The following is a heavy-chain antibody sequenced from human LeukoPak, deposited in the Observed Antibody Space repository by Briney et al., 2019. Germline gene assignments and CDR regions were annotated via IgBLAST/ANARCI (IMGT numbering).Heavy chain of an antibody. CDR3: ARRSKGVVVATYIEYYYYMDV. CDR1: GGSISNNNYY. CDR2: IYYSGST. J-gene: IGHJ6*03. Sequence: SETLSLTCTVSGGSISNNNYYWGWIRQPPGKGLEWIGSIYYSGSTYYNPSLKSRVTISVDTSKNQFSLKLSSVTAADTAVYYCARRSKGVVVATYIEYYYYMDVWGKGTTVTISS. V-gene: IGHV4-39*07. D-gene: IGHD2-15*01.